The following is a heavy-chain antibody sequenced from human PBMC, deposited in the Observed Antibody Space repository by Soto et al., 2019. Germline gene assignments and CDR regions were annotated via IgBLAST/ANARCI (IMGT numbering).Heavy chain of an antibody. D-gene: IGHD6-19*01. CDR1: GGSFSGYY. CDR2: INHSGST. CDR3: ARGSGYSSGWYVYYYYGMDV. J-gene: IGHJ6*02. Sequence: SETLSLTCAVYGGSFSGYYWSWIRQPPGKGLEWIGEINHSGSTNYNPSLKSRVTISVDTSKNQFSLKLSSVTAADTAVYYCARGSGYSSGWYVYYYYGMDVWVQGTTVTVSS. V-gene: IGHV4-34*01.